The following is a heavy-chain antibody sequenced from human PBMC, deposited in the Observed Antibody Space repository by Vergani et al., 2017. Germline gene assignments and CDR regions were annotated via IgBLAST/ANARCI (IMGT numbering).Heavy chain of an antibody. Sequence: QVQLQESGPGLVKPSETLSLTCTVSGGSISSYYWSWIRQPPGKGLEWIGYIYYSGSTNYNPSLKSRVTISVDTSKNQFSLKLSSVTAADTAVYYCARDSGYSSSWGIWFDPWGQGTLVTVSS. D-gene: IGHD6-13*01. V-gene: IGHV4-59*01. CDR1: GGSISSYY. CDR3: ARDSGYSSSWGIWFDP. CDR2: IYYSGST. J-gene: IGHJ5*02.